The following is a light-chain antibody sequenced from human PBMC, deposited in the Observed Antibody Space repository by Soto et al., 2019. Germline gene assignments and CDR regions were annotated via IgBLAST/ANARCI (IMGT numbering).Light chain of an antibody. J-gene: IGKJ4*01. Sequence: AIQMTQSPSSLSASVGDRVNITCRASQGIGNDLGWYQQKPGKAPKLLIYAASNLPSGVPSRFSGSGSGTDFTLTISGLQPDDFATYYCQQSYSTLTFGGGTKVEIK. V-gene: IGKV1-6*01. CDR1: QGIGND. CDR2: AAS. CDR3: QQSYSTLT.